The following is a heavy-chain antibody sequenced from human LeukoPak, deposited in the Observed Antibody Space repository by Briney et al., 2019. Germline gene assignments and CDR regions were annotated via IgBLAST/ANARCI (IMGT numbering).Heavy chain of an antibody. J-gene: IGHJ4*02. Sequence: GGSLRLSCAASGFIFSSYAMSWVRQAPGKGLEWVSTISNAGGRTYYADSVKGRFTISRDSSKDTLYLQVNSLRVEDTAVYYCAKRSDYAGDSNYFDYWGQGTLVTVSS. CDR3: AKRSDYAGDSNYFDY. D-gene: IGHD4-23*01. CDR1: GFIFSSYA. CDR2: ISNAGGRT. V-gene: IGHV3-23*01.